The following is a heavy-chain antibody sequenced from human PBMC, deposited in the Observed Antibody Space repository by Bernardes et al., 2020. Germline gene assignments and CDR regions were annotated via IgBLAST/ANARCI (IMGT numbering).Heavy chain of an antibody. CDR3: ARGLNGVFFDY. V-gene: IGHV4-59*01. D-gene: IGHD3-10*01. Sequence: SETLSLTCSVSGGSISGYYWSWIRQSPGKGLEWIGYIYFGGSINYNPSLKSRVTISVDTSKDQFSLKLSSVTAADTAVYYCARGLNGVFFDYWGQGIQVTVSS. J-gene: IGHJ4*02. CDR1: GGSISGYY. CDR2: IYFGGSI.